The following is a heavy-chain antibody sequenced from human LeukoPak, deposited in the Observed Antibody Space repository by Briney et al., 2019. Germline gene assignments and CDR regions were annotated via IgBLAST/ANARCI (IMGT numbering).Heavy chain of an antibody. J-gene: IGHJ3*02. D-gene: IGHD7-27*01. V-gene: IGHV1-2*02. CDR3: ARDGDAGAFDI. CDR1: GYTFAGDY. CDR2: INPNSGGT. Sequence: ASGNVSCKASGYTFAGDYIRCVRQAHEQVLEWMGWINPNSGGTNYAQKFQGRVTMTRDTSISTAYMELSRMRSDDTAVYYCARDGDAGAFDIWGQGTMVTVSS.